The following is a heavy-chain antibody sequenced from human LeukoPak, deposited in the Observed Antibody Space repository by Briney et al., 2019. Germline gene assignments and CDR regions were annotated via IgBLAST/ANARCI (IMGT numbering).Heavy chain of an antibody. D-gene: IGHD3-22*01. J-gene: IGHJ4*02. CDR1: GGSISSYY. CDR3: ARGGSGYSDY. CDR2: IYNSGST. Sequence: PSETLSLTCTVSGGSISSYYWSWIRQPPGKGLEWIGYIYNSGSTNYNPSLKSRVTTSVDTSRNQFSLNLSSVTAADTAVYYCARGGSGYSDYWGQGTLVTVSS. V-gene: IGHV4-59*01.